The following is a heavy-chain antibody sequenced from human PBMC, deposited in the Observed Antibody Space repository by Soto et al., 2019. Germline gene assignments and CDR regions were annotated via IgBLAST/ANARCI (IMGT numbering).Heavy chain of an antibody. D-gene: IGHD3-10*01. CDR1: GYTFTSYG. CDR2: ISAYNGNT. V-gene: IGHV1-18*01. Sequence: ASVKVSCKASGYTFTSYGISWVRQAPGHGLEWMGWISAYNGNTNYAQKLQGRATMTTDTSTSTAYMELRSLRSDDTAVYYCARAYYGSGSYYNVPGWFDPWGQGTLVTVS. CDR3: ARAYYGSGSYYNVPGWFDP. J-gene: IGHJ5*02.